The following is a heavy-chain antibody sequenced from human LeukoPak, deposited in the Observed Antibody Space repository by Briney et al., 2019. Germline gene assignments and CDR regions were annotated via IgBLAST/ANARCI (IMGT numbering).Heavy chain of an antibody. CDR1: GYTFTSYD. J-gene: IGHJ4*02. Sequence: GASVKVSCKASGYTFTSYDINWVRQATGQGLEWMGWMNPNSGNTGYAQKLQGRVTMTTDTSTSTAYMELRSLRSDDTAVYYCARDLDSSWYGSDYWGQGTLVTVSS. D-gene: IGHD6-13*01. V-gene: IGHV1-8*02. CDR3: ARDLDSSWYGSDY. CDR2: MNPNSGNT.